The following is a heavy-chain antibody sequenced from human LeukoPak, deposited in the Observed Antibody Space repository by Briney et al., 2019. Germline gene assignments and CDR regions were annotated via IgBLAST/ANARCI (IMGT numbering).Heavy chain of an antibody. V-gene: IGHV1-18*01. CDR3: AGQSTGSSYSPIDY. CDR2: VSTYNGNT. Sequence: ASVTVSYTASGYTFTSYGISWVRQAPGQGLEWMGWVSTYNGNTKYAQNLQGRVTTTTDTSTSTAYMELRSLRSDDTAMYYCAGQSTGSSYSPIDYWGQGTLVTVSS. J-gene: IGHJ4*02. D-gene: IGHD1-26*01. CDR1: GYTFTSYG.